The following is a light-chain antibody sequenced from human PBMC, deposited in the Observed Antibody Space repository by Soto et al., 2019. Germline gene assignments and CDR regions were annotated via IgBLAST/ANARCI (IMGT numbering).Light chain of an antibody. CDR3: QQSYSTPYT. CDR1: QSISSY. V-gene: IGKV1-39*01. CDR2: AAY. Sequence: DIQMTQSPSSLSASVGDRVTITCRASQSISSYLNWYQQKPGKAPKLMMYAAYSLQSGVPSRFSGSGSGTDFTLTISSLPPEDFATYSCQQSYSTPYTFGQGTKLEIK. J-gene: IGKJ2*01.